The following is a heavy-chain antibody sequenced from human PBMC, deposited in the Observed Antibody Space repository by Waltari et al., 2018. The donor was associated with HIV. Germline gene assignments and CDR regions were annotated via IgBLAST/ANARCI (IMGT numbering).Heavy chain of an antibody. CDR3: ARSLAAAPGGSFFYPTDL. D-gene: IGHD6-13*01. V-gene: IGHV4-31*11. Sequence: QVQLQESGPGLVRSSETLSLTCAVPGGSISSDAYEWSWIRQRPGKGLEWIGDISYSGYTSYDPSLESRVAISVDTSHNHFSLKMTSLTAADTAIYYCARSLAAAPGGSFFYPTDLWGQGTTVIVSS. J-gene: IGHJ6*02. CDR1: GGSISSDAYE. CDR2: ISYSGYT.